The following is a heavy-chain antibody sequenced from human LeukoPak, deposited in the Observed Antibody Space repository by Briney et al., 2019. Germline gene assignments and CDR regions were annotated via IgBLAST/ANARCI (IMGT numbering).Heavy chain of an antibody. D-gene: IGHD6-19*01. Sequence: SETLSLTCTVSGYSISSGYYWGWIRQPPGKGLEWIGYINFSGRINYNPSLRSRVTISGESSKNQFSLRLSSMTAADTAVYYCAKGAGWYEYWGQGTLVTVSS. V-gene: IGHV4-38-2*02. CDR2: INFSGRI. CDR1: GYSISSGYY. CDR3: AKGAGWYEY. J-gene: IGHJ4*02.